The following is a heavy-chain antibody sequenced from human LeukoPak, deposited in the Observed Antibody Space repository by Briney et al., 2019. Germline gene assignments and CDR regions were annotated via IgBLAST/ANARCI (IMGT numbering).Heavy chain of an antibody. D-gene: IGHD6-19*01. CDR3: ARVIAVAGGTMDV. V-gene: IGHV3-7*01. J-gene: IGHJ6*03. Sequence: GGSLRLSCAASGFTFSSYWMSWVRQAPGKGLEWVASIKQDGSEKYYVDSVKGRFTISRDNAKNSLYVQMNSLRAEDTAVYYCARVIAVAGGTMDVWGKGTTVTVSS. CDR2: IKQDGSEK. CDR1: GFTFSSYW.